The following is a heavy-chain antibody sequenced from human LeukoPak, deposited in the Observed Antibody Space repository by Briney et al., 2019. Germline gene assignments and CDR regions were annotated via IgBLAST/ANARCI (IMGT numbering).Heavy chain of an antibody. D-gene: IGHD3-10*01. J-gene: IGHJ4*02. CDR1: GFTFSSYG. V-gene: IGHV3-30*18. CDR2: ISYDGSNK. Sequence: GGSLRLSCAASGFTFSSYGMHWVRQAPGKGLEWVAVISYDGSNKYYADSVKGRFTISRDNSKNTLYLQMNSLRAEDTAVYYCAKEFMVRGVPATDYWGQGTLVTVSS. CDR3: AKEFMVRGVPATDY.